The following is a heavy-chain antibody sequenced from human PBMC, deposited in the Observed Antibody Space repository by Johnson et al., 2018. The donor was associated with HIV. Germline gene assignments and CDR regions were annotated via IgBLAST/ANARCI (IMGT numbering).Heavy chain of an antibody. CDR3: ARGHSDLVTASDI. Sequence: MLLVESGGGLIQPGGSLRLSCAASGFSVRTNYMSWVRQAPGKGLEWVSVIYSGGSTYYADSVKGRFTISRDNSKNTLYLQMNSLRADDPAVYHCARGHSDLVTASDIWGHGTMVTVSS. V-gene: IGHV3-53*01. D-gene: IGHD2-21*02. CDR2: IYSGGST. J-gene: IGHJ3*02. CDR1: GFSVRTNY.